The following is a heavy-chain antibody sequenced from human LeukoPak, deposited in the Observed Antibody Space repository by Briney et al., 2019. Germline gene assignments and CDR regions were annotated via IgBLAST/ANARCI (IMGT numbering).Heavy chain of an antibody. Sequence: SETLSLTCAVYGGSFSGYYWGWIRQPPGKGLEWIGSIYYSGSTYYNPSLKSRVTISVDTSKNQFSLKLSSLTAADTALYYCARGINAYYYMDVWGKGTTVTVSS. V-gene: IGHV4-34*01. CDR2: IYYSGST. CDR1: GGSFSGYY. J-gene: IGHJ6*03. CDR3: ARGINAYYYMDV.